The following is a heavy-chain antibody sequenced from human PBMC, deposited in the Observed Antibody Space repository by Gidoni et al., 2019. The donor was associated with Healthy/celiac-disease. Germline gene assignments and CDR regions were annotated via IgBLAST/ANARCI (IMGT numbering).Heavy chain of an antibody. Sequence: QLQLQEAGPGREKPSETLSHTCNVSGGSITSNNFFWDWIRQPPGKGLEWIGSIHSSGSTYNTPSLKSRVTMSVYTSKNQFSLRLSSVTAADTALYYCARHGGIGAIPGRSFEYWGQGTLVTVSS. V-gene: IGHV4-39*01. CDR3: ARHGGIGAIPGRSFEY. CDR2: IHSSGST. CDR1: GGSITSNNFF. J-gene: IGHJ4*02. D-gene: IGHD6-13*01.